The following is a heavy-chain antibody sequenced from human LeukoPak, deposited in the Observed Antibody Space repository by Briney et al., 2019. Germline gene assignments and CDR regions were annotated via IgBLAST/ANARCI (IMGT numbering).Heavy chain of an antibody. V-gene: IGHV3-48*03. CDR3: ARLLYYGMDV. J-gene: IGHJ6*02. CDR1: GFTFSSYE. Sequence: GGSLRHSCAASGFTFSSYEMNWVRQAPGKGLEWVSYISSSGSTIYYADSVKGRFTISRDNAKNSLYLQMNSLRAEDTAVYYCARLLYYGMDVWGQGTTVTVSS. CDR2: ISSSGSTI.